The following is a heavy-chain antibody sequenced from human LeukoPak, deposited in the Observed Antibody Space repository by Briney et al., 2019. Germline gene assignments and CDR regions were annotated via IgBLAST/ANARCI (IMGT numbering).Heavy chain of an antibody. D-gene: IGHD7-27*01. CDR1: GVSVSSNSAA. CDR2: TYYRSKWYN. V-gene: IGHV6-1*01. CDR3: ARDVWVKTGDSLDI. Sequence: SQTLSLTCAISGVSVSSNSAAWNWIRQSPSRGLEWLGRTYYRSKWYNDYALSVKSRITINPDTSKNQFSLQLNSVTPEDTAVYDCARDVWVKTGDSLDIWGQGTMVTVSS. J-gene: IGHJ3*02.